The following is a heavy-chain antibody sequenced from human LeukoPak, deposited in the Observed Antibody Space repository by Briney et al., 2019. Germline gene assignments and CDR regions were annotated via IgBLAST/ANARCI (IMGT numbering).Heavy chain of an antibody. CDR3: ARDQRLHYGMDV. Sequence: GGSLRLSCAAAGFTFSSYCMHWVRQAPGKGLEWVAVISYDGSNKYYADSVKGRFTISRDNSKNTLYLQMNSLRAEDTAVYYCARDQRLHYGMDVWGKGTTVTVSS. D-gene: IGHD6-25*01. J-gene: IGHJ6*04. V-gene: IGHV3-30-3*01. CDR2: ISYDGSNK. CDR1: GFTFSSYC.